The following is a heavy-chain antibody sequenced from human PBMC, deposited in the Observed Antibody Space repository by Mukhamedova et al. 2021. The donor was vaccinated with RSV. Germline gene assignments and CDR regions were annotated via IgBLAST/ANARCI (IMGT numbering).Heavy chain of an antibody. V-gene: IGHV1-69*01. D-gene: IGHD2-15*01. J-gene: IGHJ5*02. CDR3: AVSPAGWDPAATNNWFDP. Sequence: VRQAPGQGLEWMGGIIPIFGTANYAQKFQGRVTITADESTSTAYMELSSLRSEDTAVYYCAVSPAGWDPAATNNWFDPWGQGTL. CDR2: IIPIFGTA.